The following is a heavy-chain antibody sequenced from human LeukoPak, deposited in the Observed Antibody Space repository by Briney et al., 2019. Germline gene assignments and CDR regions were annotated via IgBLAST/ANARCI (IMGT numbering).Heavy chain of an antibody. CDR3: ATEGGRSYYLY. J-gene: IGHJ4*02. V-gene: IGHV1-24*01. D-gene: IGHD1-26*01. CDR1: VHTLTQLA. CDR2: FDPEDGQT. Sequence: ASVSVSFTASVHTLTQLAIHWVRQAPGKGGEWMGGFDPEDGQTIYAQKFQGRVTVTEDTSTDTAYMELSSLGSEDTAVYYCATEGGRSYYLYWGQGTLVTVSS.